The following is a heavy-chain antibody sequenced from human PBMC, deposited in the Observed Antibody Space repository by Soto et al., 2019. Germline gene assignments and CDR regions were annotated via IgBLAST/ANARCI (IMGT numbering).Heavy chain of an antibody. CDR1: GGAMKNNSFD. CDR2: IEYNGGT. Sequence: SETLSLTCTVSGGAMKNNSFDWGWGRQSPGRKLEWIGSIEYNGGTHYSPSLKSRVTISEDTPANQFSLTVTSVVAADTAVYYCVRVIDRSCVDGTCLRRWFDSWGPGIMVTVS. V-gene: IGHV4-39*01. CDR3: VRVIDRSCVDGTCLRRWFDS. J-gene: IGHJ5*01. D-gene: IGHD2-21*01.